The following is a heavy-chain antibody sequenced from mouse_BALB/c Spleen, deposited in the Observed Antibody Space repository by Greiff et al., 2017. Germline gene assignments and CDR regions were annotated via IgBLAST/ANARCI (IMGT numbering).Heavy chain of an antibody. CDR3: ARDGYYLYYYAMDY. Sequence: EVKVEESGGGLVQPGGSRKLSCAASGFTFSSFGMHWVRQAPEKGLEWVAYISSGSSTIYYADTVKGRFTISRDNPKNTLFLQMTSLRSEDTAMYYCARDGYYLYYYAMDYWGQGTSVTVSS. V-gene: IGHV5-17*02. CDR2: ISSGSSTI. J-gene: IGHJ4*01. D-gene: IGHD2-3*01. CDR1: GFTFSSFG.